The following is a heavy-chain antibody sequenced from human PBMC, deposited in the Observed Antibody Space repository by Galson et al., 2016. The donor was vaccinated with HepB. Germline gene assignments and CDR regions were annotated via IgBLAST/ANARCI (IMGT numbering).Heavy chain of an antibody. D-gene: IGHD2-15*01. J-gene: IGHJ4*02. Sequence: LTCSVSGGSISSAGYYWSWIRQHPGKGLEWIGYIYYSGSTYYTPSLKSRVTISADTSTNEFSLKLSSVTAADTAVYYCASGYCSGGSCYFDSWGQGTLVTVSS. CDR2: IYYSGST. CDR3: ASGYCSGGSCYFDS. V-gene: IGHV4-31*03. CDR1: GGSISSAGYY.